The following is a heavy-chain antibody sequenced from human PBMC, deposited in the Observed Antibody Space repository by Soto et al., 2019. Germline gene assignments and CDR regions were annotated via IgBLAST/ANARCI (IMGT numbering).Heavy chain of an antibody. CDR2: IRSKAYGGTT. CDR1: GFTFGDYA. CDR3: TRGPLRITFGGVIVVPFEY. D-gene: IGHD3-16*02. V-gene: IGHV3-49*03. Sequence: GGSLRLSCTASGFTFGDYAMSWFRQAPGKGLEWVGFIRSKAYGGTTEYAASVKGRFTISRDDSKSIAYLQMNSLKTEDTAVYYCTRGPLRITFGGVIVVPFEYWGQGTLVTVSS. J-gene: IGHJ4*02.